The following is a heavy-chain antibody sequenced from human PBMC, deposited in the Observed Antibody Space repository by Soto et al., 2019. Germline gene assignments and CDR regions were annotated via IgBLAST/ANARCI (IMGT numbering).Heavy chain of an antibody. V-gene: IGHV4-31*03. CDR2: IYHSGNT. Sequence: QVQLQESGPGLVKPSQTLSLTCTVSGGSISSSGYYWTWIRQHPGKGLEWIGYIYHSGNTYYNPSLKSRITISVDTSQNQFSLKLSSVTAADTAVYYCVRGSTRDYSGRYWWFDPWGQGTLVTVSS. D-gene: IGHD1-26*01. CDR3: VRGSTRDYSGRYWWFDP. CDR1: GGSISSSGYY. J-gene: IGHJ5*02.